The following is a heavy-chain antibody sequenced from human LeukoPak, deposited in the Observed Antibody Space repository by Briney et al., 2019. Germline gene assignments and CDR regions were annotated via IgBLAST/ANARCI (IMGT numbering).Heavy chain of an antibody. CDR1: GYSISSGYY. CDR3: ARRQVGAPFDY. J-gene: IGHJ4*02. CDR2: IYHSGST. V-gene: IGHV4-38-2*01. Sequence: SETLSLACAVSGYSISSGYYWGWIRQPPGKGLEWIGSIYHSGSTYYNPSLKSRVTISVDTSKNQFSLKLSSVTAADTAVYYCARRQVGAPFDYWGQGTLVTVSS. D-gene: IGHD4/OR15-4a*01.